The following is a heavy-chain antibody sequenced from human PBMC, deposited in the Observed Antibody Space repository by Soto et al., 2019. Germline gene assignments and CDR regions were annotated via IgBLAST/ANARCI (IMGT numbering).Heavy chain of an antibody. Sequence: SETLSLTCTFSGGSISPYYWSWIRQPPGKGLEWIGYIYYTGSTEYNPSLKSRVTISVGTSNYHFFLRLTSVTAADTAVYYCVRVGGYYGDYPNFDYWGQGTQVTVSS. CDR1: GGSISPYY. V-gene: IGHV4-59*01. CDR2: IYYTGST. D-gene: IGHD4-17*01. CDR3: VRVGGYYGDYPNFDY. J-gene: IGHJ4*02.